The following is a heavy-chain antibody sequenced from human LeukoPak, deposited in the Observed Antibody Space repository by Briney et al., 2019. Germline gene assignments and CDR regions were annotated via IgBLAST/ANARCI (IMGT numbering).Heavy chain of an antibody. V-gene: IGHV1-69*04. D-gene: IGHD6-13*01. CDR2: IIPILGIA. Sequence: ASVKVSCKASGGTFSSYAISWVRQAPGQGLEWVGRIIPILGIANYAQKFQGRVTITADKSTSTAYMELSSLRSEDTAAYYCARDRPLIAAAGRAFDYWGQGTLVTVSS. CDR3: ARDRPLIAAAGRAFDY. J-gene: IGHJ4*02. CDR1: GGTFSSYA.